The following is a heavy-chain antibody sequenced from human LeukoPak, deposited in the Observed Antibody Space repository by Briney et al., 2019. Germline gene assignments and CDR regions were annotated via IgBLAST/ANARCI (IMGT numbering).Heavy chain of an antibody. CDR3: ARDRNTDFWSGYYTNYFDY. Sequence: GGSLRLSCAASGFTFSSYSMNWVRQAPGKGLEWVSYISSSSSTIYYADSVKGRFTISRDNAKNSLSLQMSSLRAEDTAVYYCARDRNTDFWSGYYTNYFDYWGQGTLVTVSS. CDR2: ISSSSSTI. J-gene: IGHJ4*02. D-gene: IGHD3-3*01. CDR1: GFTFSSYS. V-gene: IGHV3-48*01.